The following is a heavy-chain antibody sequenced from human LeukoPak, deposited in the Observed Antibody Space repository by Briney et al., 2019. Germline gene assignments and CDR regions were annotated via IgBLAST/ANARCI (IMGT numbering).Heavy chain of an antibody. D-gene: IGHD3-10*01. CDR3: AKVPRGSEDDY. CDR1: GFTFSGSA. CDR2: IRSKANSYAT. J-gene: IGHJ4*02. V-gene: IGHV3-73*01. Sequence: GRSLRLSCAASGFTFSGSAMHWVRQASGKGLEWVGRIRSKANSYATAYAASVKGRFTISRDDSKNTAYLQMNSLKTEDTAVYYCAKVPRGSEDDYWGQGTLVTVSS.